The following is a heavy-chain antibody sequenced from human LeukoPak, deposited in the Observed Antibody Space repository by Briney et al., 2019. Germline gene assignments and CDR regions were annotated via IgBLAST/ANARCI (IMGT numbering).Heavy chain of an antibody. CDR2: VNPNSGDT. CDR3: ARAGGSYWWFDS. J-gene: IGHJ5*01. CDR1: GYTFTGYY. V-gene: IGHV1-2*02. Sequence: GASVTVSCKASGYTFTGYYLHWVRQAPGQGLEWMGCVNPNSGDTNYAQKFQGSVTMTRDTSISAVYMELSRLRSDDTAVYYCARAGGSYWWFDSWGQGTLVTVSS. D-gene: IGHD1-26*01.